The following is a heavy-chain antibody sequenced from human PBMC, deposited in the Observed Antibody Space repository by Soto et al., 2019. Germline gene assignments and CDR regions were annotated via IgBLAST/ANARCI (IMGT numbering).Heavy chain of an antibody. CDR2: MNSDGSTT. CDR3: ASGGSTACYD. J-gene: IGHJ4*02. CDR1: GFTFRSYW. V-gene: IGHV3-74*01. D-gene: IGHD2-8*02. Sequence: EVQLVESGGGLVQPGGSLRLSCAASGFTFRSYWMHWVRQAPGKGLVWVSHMNSDGSTTIYADSVKGRFTISRVNAKNTLYLQMNSLRAEDTAVYYCASGGSTACYDWGQGTLVTVSS.